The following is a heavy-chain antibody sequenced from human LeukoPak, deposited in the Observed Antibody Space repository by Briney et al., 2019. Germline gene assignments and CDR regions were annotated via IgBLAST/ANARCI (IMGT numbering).Heavy chain of an antibody. V-gene: IGHV3-30*18. CDR3: AKDPPYSRDQYYFDY. D-gene: IGHD6-13*01. Sequence: SGGSLRLSCAASGFTFSSYGMHWVRQAPGKGLEWVAVISYDGGNKYYADSVKGRFTISRDNSKNTLYLQMNSLRAEDTAVYYCAKDPPYSRDQYYFDYWGQGTLVTVSS. J-gene: IGHJ4*02. CDR1: GFTFSSYG. CDR2: ISYDGGNK.